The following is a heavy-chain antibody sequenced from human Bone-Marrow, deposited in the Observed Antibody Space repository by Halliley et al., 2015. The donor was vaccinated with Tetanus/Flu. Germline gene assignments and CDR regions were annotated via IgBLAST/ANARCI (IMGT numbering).Heavy chain of an antibody. D-gene: IGHD1-26*01. V-gene: IGHV3-23*01. CDR2: IPSSGEST. CDR3: AKGGPTVLNAFDF. J-gene: IGHJ4*02. Sequence: WVSVIPSSGESTYYADPVRGRFPISRDNSKNTLYVQMTGLRADDTAVYFCAKGGPTVLNAFDFWGQGTLVAVSS.